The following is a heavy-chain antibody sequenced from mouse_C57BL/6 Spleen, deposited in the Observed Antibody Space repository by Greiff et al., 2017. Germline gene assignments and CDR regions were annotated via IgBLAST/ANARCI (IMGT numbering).Heavy chain of an antibody. Sequence: QVQLKQPGAELVKPGASVKMSCKASGYTFTSYWITWVKQRPGQGLEWIGDIYPGSGSTNYNEKFKSKATLTVDTSSSTAYMQLSSLASEDSAVYYCARKGLYYSNLDYWGQGTTLTVSS. D-gene: IGHD2-5*01. V-gene: IGHV1-55*01. CDR2: IYPGSGST. CDR3: ARKGLYYSNLDY. J-gene: IGHJ2*01. CDR1: GYTFTSYW.